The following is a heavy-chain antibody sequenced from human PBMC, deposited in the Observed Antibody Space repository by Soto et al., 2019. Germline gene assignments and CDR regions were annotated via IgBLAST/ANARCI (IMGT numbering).Heavy chain of an antibody. V-gene: IGHV4-4*02. CDR1: GGSISSSNW. CDR2: IYHSGST. CDR3: ARDLGYDSSGYNNTPYGY. D-gene: IGHD3-22*01. Sequence: SETLSLTCAVSGGSISSSNWWSWVRQPPGKGLEWIGEIYHSGSTNYNPSLKSRVTISVDKPKNQFSLKLGSVTAADTAVYYCARDLGYDSSGYNNTPYGYWGQGTLVTVSS. J-gene: IGHJ4*02.